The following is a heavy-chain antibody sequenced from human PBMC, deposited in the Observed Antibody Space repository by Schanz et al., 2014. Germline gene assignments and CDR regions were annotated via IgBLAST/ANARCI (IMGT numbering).Heavy chain of an antibody. CDR3: AKAGSGWSTAGYYY. CDR1: GFTFITYT. CDR2: ISSSGTSI. D-gene: IGHD6-19*01. J-gene: IGHJ4*02. V-gene: IGHV3-48*01. Sequence: EVQLLESGGGVVQPGGSLRLSCATSGFTFITYTMNWVRQTPGKGLEWVSFISSSGTSIYYADSVKGRFTISRDNAKNSLYLQMNSLRAEDTAVYYCAKAGSGWSTAGYYYWGQGTLVAVSS.